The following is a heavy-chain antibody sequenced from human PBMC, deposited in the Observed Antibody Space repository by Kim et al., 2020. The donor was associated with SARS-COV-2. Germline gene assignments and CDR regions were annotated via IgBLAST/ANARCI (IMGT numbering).Heavy chain of an antibody. D-gene: IGHD3-10*01. V-gene: IGHV1-8*01. J-gene: IGHJ1*01. CDR1: GYTFTAYH. CDR2: IDPDKGYT. CDR3: ARDYYGSGNGNCEF. Sequence: ASVKVSCKASGYTFTAYHINWLRQATGQGPEWMGWIDPDKGYTGYTQKFQGRVTMTRDTSVSTVYMELSSLRSEDTAVYYCARDYYGSGNGNCEFGGQGTLVTVSS.